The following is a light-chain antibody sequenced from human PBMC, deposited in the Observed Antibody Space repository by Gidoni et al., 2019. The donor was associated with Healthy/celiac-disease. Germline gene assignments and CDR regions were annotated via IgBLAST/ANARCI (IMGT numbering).Light chain of an antibody. CDR3: QQSYRKRT. V-gene: IGKV1-39*01. J-gene: IGKJ1*01. Sequence: DIQMTQSPSSLSASVGDRVTITCRASQSIRSYLNWYQQKPGKAPKLLIYAASSLQSGVPSRFSGSGSGTDFTLTISSLQPEDFATYYCQQSYRKRTFGQGTKVEIK. CDR2: AAS. CDR1: QSIRSY.